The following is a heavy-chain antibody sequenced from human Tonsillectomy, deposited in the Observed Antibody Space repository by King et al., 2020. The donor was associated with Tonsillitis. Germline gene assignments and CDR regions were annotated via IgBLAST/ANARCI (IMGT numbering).Heavy chain of an antibody. V-gene: IGHV3-49*03. CDR3: TRAYNWDYGSPVGY. CDR1: GFTFGDYA. D-gene: IGHD1-7*01. Sequence: VKLVESGGGLVQPGRSLRLSCTASGFTFGDYAMRWFRQAPGKGLEWVGFIRSKAYGGTTEYAASVKGRFTISRDDFKSIAYLQMNSLKTEDTAVYYCTRAYNWDYGSPVGYWGQGTLVTVSS. J-gene: IGHJ4*02. CDR2: IRSKAYGGTT.